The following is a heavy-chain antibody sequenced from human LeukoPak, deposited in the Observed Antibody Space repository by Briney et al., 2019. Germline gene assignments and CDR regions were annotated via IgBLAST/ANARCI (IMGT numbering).Heavy chain of an antibody. J-gene: IGHJ3*02. CDR1: GGSISSGGYY. CDR2: IYYSGST. V-gene: IGHV4-31*03. CDR3: ARDRNKLLWPSAFDI. D-gene: IGHD4-23*01. Sequence: ASETLSLTCTVSGGSISSGGYYWSWIRQHPGKGLEWIGYIYYSGSTYYNPSLKSRVTISVDTSKNQFSLKLSSVTAADTAVYYCARDRNKLLWPSAFDIWGQGTMVTVSS.